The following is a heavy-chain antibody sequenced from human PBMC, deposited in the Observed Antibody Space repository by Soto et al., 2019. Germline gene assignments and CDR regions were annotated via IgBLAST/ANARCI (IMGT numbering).Heavy chain of an antibody. CDR2: IWYDGSNQ. V-gene: IGHV3-33*01. Sequence: QVQLVESGGGVVQPGRSLRLSCAASGFNFGSHGMHWVRQAPGKGLEWVAVIWYDGSNQIYADSVKGRFTISRDNAKSTLYLHMNSLRVDDTAVYYCARWGDWKRMDVCGQGSTVTVSS. CDR1: GFNFGSHG. D-gene: IGHD2-21*02. J-gene: IGHJ6*02. CDR3: ARWGDWKRMDV.